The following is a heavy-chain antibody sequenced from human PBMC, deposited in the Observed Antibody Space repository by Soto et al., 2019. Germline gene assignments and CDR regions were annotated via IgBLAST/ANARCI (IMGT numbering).Heavy chain of an antibody. CDR1: GFTFSDYY. Sequence: GGSLRLSCAASGFTFSDYYMSWIRQAPGKGLEWVSYISRSGSTIYYADSVKGRFTITRDNAKNSLYLQMNSLRAEDTAVYYCARVNVLRFLEWLSRWFDPWGQGTLVTVSS. CDR2: ISRSGSTI. D-gene: IGHD3-3*01. CDR3: ARVNVLRFLEWLSRWFDP. V-gene: IGHV3-11*01. J-gene: IGHJ5*02.